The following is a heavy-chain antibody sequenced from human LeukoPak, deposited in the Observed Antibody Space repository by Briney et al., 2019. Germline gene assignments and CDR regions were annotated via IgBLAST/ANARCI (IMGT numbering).Heavy chain of an antibody. Sequence: PGGSLRLSCAASGFTFSDYDMSWLRQAPGKGLEWVSYISSSGSTIYYADSVKGRFTISRDNAKNSLYLQMNSLRAEDTAVYYCARPPIRIGILDYWGQGTPVTVSS. CDR3: ARPPIRIGILDY. D-gene: IGHD5-18*01. CDR1: GFTFSDYD. J-gene: IGHJ4*02. CDR2: ISSSGSTI. V-gene: IGHV3-11*01.